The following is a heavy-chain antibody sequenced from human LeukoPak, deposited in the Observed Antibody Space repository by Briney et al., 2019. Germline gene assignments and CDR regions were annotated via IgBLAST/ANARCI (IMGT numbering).Heavy chain of an antibody. D-gene: IGHD2-2*01. CDR1: GGSFSGYY. CDR3: AGSLDCSSTSCPNGSILISGSYYYYYGMDV. J-gene: IGHJ6*02. CDR2: INHSGST. Sequence: PSETLSLTCAVYGGSFSGYYWSWIRQPPGKGLEWIGEINHSGSTNYNPSLKSRVTISVDTSKNQFSLKLSSVTAADTAVYYCAGSLDCSSTSCPNGSILISGSYYYYYGMDVWGQGTTVTVSS. V-gene: IGHV4-34*01.